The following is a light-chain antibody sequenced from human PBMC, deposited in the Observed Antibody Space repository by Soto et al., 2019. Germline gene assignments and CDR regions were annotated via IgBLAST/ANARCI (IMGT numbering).Light chain of an antibody. CDR1: QTINNN. CDR2: VAS. V-gene: IGKV1-39*01. Sequence: DIQMSQSPSSLSASVGDRVTVTCRASQTINNNVNWYQQKPGKAPKLVTYVASSLQGDVPSRISGGGYGTEFTLTISSLQPEDFAIYYCQQTYTTPYTFGQGTKLEIK. J-gene: IGKJ2*01. CDR3: QQTYTTPYT.